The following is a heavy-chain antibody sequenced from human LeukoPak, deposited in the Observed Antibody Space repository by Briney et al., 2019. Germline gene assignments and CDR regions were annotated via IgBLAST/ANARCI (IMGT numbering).Heavy chain of an antibody. CDR3: ARLGSSWNNFDY. Sequence: PGGSQRLFCGASGFTFRSYEMNWVRQAPGKGLEWVSYISSSGSAIDYADSVKGRFTISRDNAKNSLYLQMNSLKAEDTGVYYCARLGSSWNNFDYWGQGTLVTVSS. V-gene: IGHV3-48*03. D-gene: IGHD6-13*01. CDR2: ISSSGSAI. CDR1: GFTFRSYE. J-gene: IGHJ4*02.